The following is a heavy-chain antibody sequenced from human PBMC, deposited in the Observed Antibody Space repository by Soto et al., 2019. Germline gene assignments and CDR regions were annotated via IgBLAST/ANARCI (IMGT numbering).Heavy chain of an antibody. Sequence: ALVKVSCKASGYTFTSYDINWVRQAPGQGLEWMGIINPSGGSTSYAQKFEVRVTMTRDTSTSTLYMELRSLISEDTAVYSSARDLQYGITGTTFVDYWGQGTLVTVSS. V-gene: IGHV1-46*01. CDR1: GYTFTSYD. CDR2: INPSGGST. CDR3: ARDLQYGITGTTFVDY. J-gene: IGHJ4*02. D-gene: IGHD1-7*01.